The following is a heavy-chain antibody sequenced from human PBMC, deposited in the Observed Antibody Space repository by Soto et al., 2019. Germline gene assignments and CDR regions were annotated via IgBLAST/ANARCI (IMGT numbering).Heavy chain of an antibody. CDR3: ARLVFHCLRGSCDDYSFYGLDV. CDR1: GGSISSTDHY. D-gene: IGHD2-15*01. J-gene: IGHJ6*02. CDR2: IYFAGST. Sequence: ETLSLTCTVSGGSISSTDHYWGWVRQPPGKGLEWLGSIYFAGSTFHNPALKSRATTSVDTSRNQFSLRLTTVTASDTAVYYCARLVFHCLRGSCDDYSFYGLDVWGQGTTVTVSS. V-gene: IGHV4-39*01.